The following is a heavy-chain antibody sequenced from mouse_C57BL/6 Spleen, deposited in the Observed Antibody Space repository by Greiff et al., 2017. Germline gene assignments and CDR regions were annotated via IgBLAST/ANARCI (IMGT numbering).Heavy chain of an antibody. V-gene: IGHV1-53*01. D-gene: IGHD1-1*01. J-gene: IGHJ2*01. CDR3: ASNFYYGSSRYYFDY. CDR2: INPSNGGT. CDR1: GYTFTSYW. Sequence: VQLQQPGTELVKPGASVKLSCKASGYTFTSYWMPWVKQRPGQGLEWIGNINPSNGGTNYNEKFKSKATLTVDKSSSTAYMQLSSLTSEDSAVYYCASNFYYGSSRYYFDYWGQGTTLTVSS.